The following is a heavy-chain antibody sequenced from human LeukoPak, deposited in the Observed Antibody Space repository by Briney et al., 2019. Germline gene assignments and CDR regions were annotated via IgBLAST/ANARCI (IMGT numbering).Heavy chain of an antibody. CDR2: ISGSGGST. CDR1: GFTFSSYA. D-gene: IGHD3-3*01. V-gene: IGHV3-23*01. Sequence: GGSLRLSCAASGFTFSSYAMSWVRQAPGKGLEWVSAISGSGGSTYYADFVKGRFTISRDNSKNTLYLQMNSLRAEDTAVYYCAKDPFLPYYDFWSGYYPREGTFDYWGQGTLVTVSS. J-gene: IGHJ4*02. CDR3: AKDPFLPYYDFWSGYYPREGTFDY.